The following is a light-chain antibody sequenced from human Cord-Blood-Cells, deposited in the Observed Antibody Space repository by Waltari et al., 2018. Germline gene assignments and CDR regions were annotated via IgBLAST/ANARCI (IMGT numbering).Light chain of an antibody. V-gene: IGKV2-28*01. Sequence: DIVMTQSPLSLPVTPAEPASISCRSSQSLLHSNGYNYLDWYLQKPGQSPQLLIYLGSNRASGVPNRFRGSGSGTDFTLKISRVEAEDVGVYYCMQALQTPWTFGQGTKVEIK. CDR2: LGS. J-gene: IGKJ1*01. CDR1: QSLLHSNGYNY. CDR3: MQALQTPWT.